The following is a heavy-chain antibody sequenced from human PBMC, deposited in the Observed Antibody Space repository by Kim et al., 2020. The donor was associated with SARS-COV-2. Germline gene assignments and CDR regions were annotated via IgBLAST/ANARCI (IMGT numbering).Heavy chain of an antibody. Sequence: GESLKISCKGSGYSFTSYWIGWVRQMPGKGLEWMGIIYPGDSDTRYSPSFQGQVTISADKSISTAYLQWSSLKASDTAMYYCARRITIFGVEIGFDPWGQGTLVTVSS. CDR3: ARRITIFGVEIGFDP. CDR1: GYSFTSYW. CDR2: IYPGDSDT. D-gene: IGHD3-3*01. J-gene: IGHJ5*02. V-gene: IGHV5-51*01.